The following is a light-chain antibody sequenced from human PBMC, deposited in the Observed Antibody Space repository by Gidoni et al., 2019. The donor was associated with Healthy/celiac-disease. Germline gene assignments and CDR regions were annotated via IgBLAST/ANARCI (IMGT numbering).Light chain of an antibody. CDR3: QQRSNWPPGYS. CDR1: QSVSSY. V-gene: IGKV3-11*01. CDR2: DAS. Sequence: DIVLTQSPATLSLSPGERATLSCRASQSVSSYLAWSHQTPGQAPRILIYDASNRTTGIPARFSGSGSGTDFTITISSLEPEDFAVYYCQQRSNWPPGYSFGQXTKLEIK. J-gene: IGKJ2*03.